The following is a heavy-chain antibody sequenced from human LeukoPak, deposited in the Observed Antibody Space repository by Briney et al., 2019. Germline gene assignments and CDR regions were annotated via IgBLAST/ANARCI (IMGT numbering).Heavy chain of an antibody. J-gene: IGHJ1*01. CDR1: GYTFTGYY. D-gene: IGHD1-26*01. V-gene: IGHV1-2*02. CDR3: AREAPSGSYYIPEYFQH. Sequence: ASVKVSCKASGYTFTGYYMHWVRQAPGQGLEWMGWINPNSGGTNYAQKFQGRVTMTRDTFISTAYMELSRLRSDDTAVYYCAREAPSGSYYIPEYFQHWGQGTLVTVSS. CDR2: INPNSGGT.